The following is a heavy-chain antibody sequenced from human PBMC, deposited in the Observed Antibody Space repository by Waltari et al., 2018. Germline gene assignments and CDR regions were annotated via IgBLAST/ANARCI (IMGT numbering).Heavy chain of an antibody. CDR2: KLYEGSNK. Sequence: QVQLVESGGGVVQPGRSLRLSCAASGFTFSSYATHWVRQAPGKGLEWVAVKLYEGSNKYYADPVKGRFTISKDHSKNTLYLQMNSLIAEDTAVYYWARERDSSSGGYDYWGQGTLVTVSS. J-gene: IGHJ4*02. D-gene: IGHD6-6*01. CDR1: GFTFSSYA. V-gene: IGHV3-30-3*01. CDR3: ARERDSSSGGYDY.